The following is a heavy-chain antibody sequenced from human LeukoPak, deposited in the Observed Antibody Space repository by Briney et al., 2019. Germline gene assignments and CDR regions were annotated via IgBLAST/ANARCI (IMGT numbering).Heavy chain of an antibody. J-gene: IGHJ4*02. CDR1: GISLRSYS. D-gene: IGHD6-13*01. CDR3: AKGDAAGAYRTDF. CDR2: TSHDESNK. V-gene: IGHV3-30-3*01. Sequence: GGSLRLSCVASGISLRSYSVHWVRQAPGKGLEWVALTSHDESNKKYADSVRGRCTISRDNSRDTLFLQLSNLRHEDTAVYYCAKGDAAGAYRTDFWGPGTRVTVSS.